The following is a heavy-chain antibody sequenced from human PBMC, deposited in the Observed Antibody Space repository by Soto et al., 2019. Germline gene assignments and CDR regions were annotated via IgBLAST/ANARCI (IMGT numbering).Heavy chain of an antibody. CDR2: ISGSGGST. CDR3: ATRAYYYDSSGYFDY. D-gene: IGHD3-22*01. CDR1: GFTFSSYA. J-gene: IGHJ4*02. Sequence: EVQLLESGGGLVQPGGSLRLSCAASGFTFSSYAMSWVRQAPGKGLEWVSAISGSGGSTYYADSVKGRFTISRDNSKNKRYLQMNSLRAEDTAVYYCATRAYYYDSSGYFDYWGQGTLVTVSS. V-gene: IGHV3-23*01.